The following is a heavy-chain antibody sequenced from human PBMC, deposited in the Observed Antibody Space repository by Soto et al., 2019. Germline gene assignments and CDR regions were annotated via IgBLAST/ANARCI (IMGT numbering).Heavy chain of an antibody. CDR1: GGSISSSSYY. J-gene: IGHJ6*02. Sequence: SETLSLTCTVSGGSISSSSYYWGWIRQPPGKGLEWIGSIYYSGSTYYNPSLKSRVTISVDTSKNQFSPKLSSVTAADTAVYYCARGQLDRDYYYGMDVWGQGTTVTVSS. CDR3: ARGQLDRDYYYGMDV. V-gene: IGHV4-39*01. D-gene: IGHD6-6*01. CDR2: IYYSGST.